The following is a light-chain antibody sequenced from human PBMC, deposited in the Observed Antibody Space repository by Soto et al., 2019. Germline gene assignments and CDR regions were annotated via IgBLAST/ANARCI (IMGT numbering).Light chain of an antibody. V-gene: IGLV1-47*01. Sequence: QSVLTQPPSASGTPGQGVTISCSGSTSNIGSNYVYWYQQLPGTAPKLLIYRNNQRPSGVPDRFSGPKSGTSASLAISGLRSDDEADYFCATWDDSLNGFYVFXTGTKVTVL. CDR3: ATWDDSLNGFYV. J-gene: IGLJ1*01. CDR1: TSNIGSNY. CDR2: RNN.